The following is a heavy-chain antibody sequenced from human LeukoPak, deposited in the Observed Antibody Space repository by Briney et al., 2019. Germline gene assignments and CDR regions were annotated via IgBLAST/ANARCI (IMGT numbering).Heavy chain of an antibody. CDR2: ISSSSSYI. J-gene: IGHJ4*02. V-gene: IGHV3-21*01. CDR3: ARDKSPRAYYGSGNGDY. CDR1: GLSFSSYS. Sequence: PGGSLRLSCAASGLSFSSYSMNWVRQAPGKGLEWVSSISSSSSYICYADSVKGRFTISRDNAKNSLYLQMNSLRAEDTAVYYCARDKSPRAYYGSGNGDYWGQGTLVTVSS. D-gene: IGHD3-10*01.